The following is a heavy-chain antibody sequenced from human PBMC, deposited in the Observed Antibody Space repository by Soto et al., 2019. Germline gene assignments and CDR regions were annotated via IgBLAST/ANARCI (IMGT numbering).Heavy chain of an antibody. CDR2: ISGNGGST. Sequence: EVQLVESGGGLVQPGGSLRLSCAASRFTFSSYAMHWVRQAPGKGLEYVSAISGNGGSTYYANSVKGRFSISRDNSKNTLYLQMGSLRAQDMAVYYCARRTPGWYFDLWGRGTLVTVSS. J-gene: IGHJ2*01. CDR3: ARRTPGWYFDL. CDR1: RFTFSSYA. V-gene: IGHV3-64*01.